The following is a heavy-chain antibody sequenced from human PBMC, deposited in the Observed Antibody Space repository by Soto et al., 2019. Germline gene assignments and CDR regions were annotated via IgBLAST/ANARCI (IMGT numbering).Heavy chain of an antibody. J-gene: IGHJ4*02. V-gene: IGHV4-30-4*01. CDR2: IYYSGST. Sequence: SETLSLTCTVSGGSISSGDYYWSWIRQPPGKGLEWIGYIYYSGSTYYNPSLKSRVTISVDTSKNQFSLKLSSVTAAGTAVYYCARVVTIFGVVITPFYFDYWGQGTLVTVPS. CDR3: ARVVTIFGVVITPFYFDY. D-gene: IGHD3-3*01. CDR1: GGSISSGDYY.